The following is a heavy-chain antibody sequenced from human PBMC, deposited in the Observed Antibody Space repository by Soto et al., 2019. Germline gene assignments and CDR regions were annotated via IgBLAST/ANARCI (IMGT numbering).Heavy chain of an antibody. CDR3: AKDSACLGGDCGFDY. V-gene: IGHV3-23*01. J-gene: IGHJ4*02. Sequence: GGSLRLSCAASGFTFSSYAMSWVRQAPGKGLEWVSAIRGSGGSTYYADSVKGRFTISRDNSKNTLYLQMNSLRAEDTAVYYCAKDSACLGGDCGFDYWGQGTLVTVSS. CDR1: GFTFSSYA. D-gene: IGHD2-21*02. CDR2: IRGSGGST.